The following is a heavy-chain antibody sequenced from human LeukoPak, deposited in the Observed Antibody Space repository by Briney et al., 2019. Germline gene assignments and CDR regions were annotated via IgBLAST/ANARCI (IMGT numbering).Heavy chain of an antibody. J-gene: IGHJ3*02. Sequence: GESLKISCKASGYTFTGDWIGWVRQMPGKGLEWMGIIYPGDSDTKYNAPFQGQVTISADKSISTAYLQWGSLKASDTAMYYCATFVGVGATTSSDAFDIWGQGTMVTVSS. CDR3: ATFVGVGATTSSDAFDI. V-gene: IGHV5-51*01. D-gene: IGHD1-26*01. CDR2: IYPGDSDT. CDR1: GYTFTGDW.